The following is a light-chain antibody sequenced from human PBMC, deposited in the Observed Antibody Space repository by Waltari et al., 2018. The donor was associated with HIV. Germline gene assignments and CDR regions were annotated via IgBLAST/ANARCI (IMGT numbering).Light chain of an antibody. J-gene: IGLJ2*01. CDR3: ATWDISLSAVV. CDR1: SSNVGNQG. CDR2: RDN. V-gene: IGLV10-54*04. Sequence: AGSIQPPSVSKGMTQTAPPTCTGNSSNVGNQGAAWLQQHQGHPPKLLSYRDNKLPAGISERFSASRSGNTASLTITGVQPEDEADYFCATWDISLSAVVFGGGTTLTVL.